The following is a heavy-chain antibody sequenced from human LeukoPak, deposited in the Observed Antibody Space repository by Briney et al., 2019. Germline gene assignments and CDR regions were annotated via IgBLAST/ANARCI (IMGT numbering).Heavy chain of an antibody. CDR2: INPSGGST. Sequence: GASVTVSCKASGYTFTSYYMHWVRQAPGQGLEWMGIINPSGGSTSYAQKFQGRVTMTRDMSTSTVYMELSSLRSEDTAVYYCARAERFVNLVVEYWGQGTLVTVSS. J-gene: IGHJ4*02. D-gene: IGHD1-26*01. CDR1: GYTFTSYY. V-gene: IGHV1-46*01. CDR3: ARAERFVNLVVEY.